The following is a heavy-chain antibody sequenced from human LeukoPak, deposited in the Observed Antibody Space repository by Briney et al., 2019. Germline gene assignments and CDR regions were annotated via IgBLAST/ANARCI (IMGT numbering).Heavy chain of an antibody. CDR3: ARRSRQLQSDY. CDR1: GFTFSSYA. Sequence: PGRSLRLSCAASGFTFSSYAMHWVRQAPGKGLEWVAVISYDGSNKYYADSVKGRFTISRDNSKNTLYLQMNSLRAEDTAVYYCARRSRQLQSDYWGLGTLVTVSS. V-gene: IGHV3-30-3*01. CDR2: ISYDGSNK. J-gene: IGHJ4*02. D-gene: IGHD2-2*01.